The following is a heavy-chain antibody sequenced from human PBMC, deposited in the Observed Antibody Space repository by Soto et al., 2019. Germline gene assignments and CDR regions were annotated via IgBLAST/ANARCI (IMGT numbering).Heavy chain of an antibody. D-gene: IGHD3-10*01. CDR3: AGCITMVRGVIGWFDP. V-gene: IGHV4-38-2*01. Sequence: SETLSLTCAVSGYSISSGYYWGWIRQPPGKGLEWTGSIYHSGSTYYNPSLKSRVTISVDTSKNQFSLKLSSVTAADTAVYYCAGCITMVRGVIGWFDPWGQGTLVTVSS. J-gene: IGHJ5*02. CDR1: GYSISSGYY. CDR2: IYHSGST.